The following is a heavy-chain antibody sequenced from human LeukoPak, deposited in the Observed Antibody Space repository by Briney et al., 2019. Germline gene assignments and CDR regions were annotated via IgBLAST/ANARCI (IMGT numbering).Heavy chain of an antibody. CDR3: VKRRSGSPSDFDY. CDR1: GFTFSTYA. J-gene: IGHJ4*02. CDR2: ISGNGADT. D-gene: IGHD1-26*01. Sequence: GGSLRLSCAVSGFTFSTYAMSWVRQAPGKGLEWVSAISGNGADTYYADSVKGRFTISRDNSKNTLYLQMNSLRAEETAIYYCVKRRSGSPSDFDYWGQGTLVTVSS. V-gene: IGHV3-23*01.